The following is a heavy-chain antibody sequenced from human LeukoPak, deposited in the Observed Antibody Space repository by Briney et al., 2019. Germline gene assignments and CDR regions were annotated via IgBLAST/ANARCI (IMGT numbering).Heavy chain of an antibody. CDR1: GDSIRKDNW. V-gene: IGHV4/OR15-8*02. CDR2: IYDSGKT. J-gene: IGHJ4*02. D-gene: IGHD5-12*01. Sequence: SETLSLTCSVSGDSIRKDNWWTWVRRSPGKGLEWLGEIYDSGKTNYHPSLRSRIAIFIDTAKRQFSLELTAVTAADTAVYYCANHYSGYIDYWGQGTLVTVSS. CDR3: ANHYSGYIDY.